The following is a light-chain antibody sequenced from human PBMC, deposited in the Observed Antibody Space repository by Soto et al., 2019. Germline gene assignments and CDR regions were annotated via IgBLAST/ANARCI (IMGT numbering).Light chain of an antibody. J-gene: IGLJ2*01. CDR3: SSFTSSNTLL. CDR1: SSDVGGYNY. Sequence: QSALTQPASVSGSPGQSITISCTGTSSDVGGYNYVSWYQQHPGKAPKLIIYEVSYRPSGVSNRFSGSKSGNTASLTISGLQAEDEADYYCSSFTSSNTLLFGGGTKLTVL. CDR2: EVS. V-gene: IGLV2-14*01.